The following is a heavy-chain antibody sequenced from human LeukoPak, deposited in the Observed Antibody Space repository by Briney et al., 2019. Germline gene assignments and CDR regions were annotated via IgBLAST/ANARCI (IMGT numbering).Heavy chain of an antibody. J-gene: IGHJ4*02. Sequence: SETLSLTCTVSGGAISSYYWSWIRRPPGKGLEWIGYIYYSGSTNYNPSLKSRVTISVDTSKNQFSLKLSSVTAADTAVYYCARSRYYGSGGFDYWGQGTLVTVSS. V-gene: IGHV4-59*01. CDR3: ARSRYYGSGGFDY. D-gene: IGHD3-10*01. CDR1: GGAISSYY. CDR2: IYYSGST.